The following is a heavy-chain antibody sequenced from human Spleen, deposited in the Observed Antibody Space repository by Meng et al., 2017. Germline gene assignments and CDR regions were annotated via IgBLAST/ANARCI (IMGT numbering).Heavy chain of an antibody. Sequence: GESLKISCADSGFTFSGYSMNWVRQAPGKGLEWVSSISSSSSYIDYAGSVKGRFTISRDNAKKSLYLQMNSLRAEDTAVYYCASDYGSGSKFFISWGQGTLVTVSS. CDR3: ASDYGSGSKFFIS. J-gene: IGHJ5*02. D-gene: IGHD3-10*01. CDR1: GFTFSGYS. V-gene: IGHV3-21*01. CDR2: ISSSSSYI.